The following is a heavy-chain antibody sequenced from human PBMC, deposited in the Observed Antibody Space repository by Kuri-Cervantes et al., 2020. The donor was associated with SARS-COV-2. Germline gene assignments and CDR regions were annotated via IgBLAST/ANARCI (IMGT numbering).Heavy chain of an antibody. CDR2: INPNSGGT. CDR3: ARDLMTTVTTGAFDI. Sequence: ASVKVSCKASGYTFTGYYMHWVRQAPGQGLEWMGWINPNSGGTNYAQKFQGRVTMTRDTSISTAYMELSRLRSDDTAVYYCARDLMTTVTTGAFDIWDHGTMVTVSS. CDR1: GYTFTGYY. V-gene: IGHV1-2*02. D-gene: IGHD4-17*01. J-gene: IGHJ3*02.